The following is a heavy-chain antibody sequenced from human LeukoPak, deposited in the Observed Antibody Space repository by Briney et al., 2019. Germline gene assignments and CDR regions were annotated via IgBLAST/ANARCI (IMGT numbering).Heavy chain of an antibody. CDR1: GFIFSNYG. D-gene: IGHD1-14*01. CDR2: ISGSSSLI. CDR3: ARGSEHLDNWFDP. J-gene: IGHJ5*02. V-gene: IGHV3-48*02. Sequence: TGGSLRLSCAASGFIFSNYGMNWVRQAPGKGLERISYISGSSSLIHQADSVKGRFTISRDNAKNLVSLQMSSLRDEDTAVYYCARGSEHLDNWFDPWGQRTLVTVSS.